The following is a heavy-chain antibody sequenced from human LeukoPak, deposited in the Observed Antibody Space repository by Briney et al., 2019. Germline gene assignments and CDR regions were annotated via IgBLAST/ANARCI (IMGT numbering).Heavy chain of an antibody. J-gene: IGHJ4*02. Sequence: ASVTVSCKASGYTFTIYGISWVRQAPGQGGEWVGWISAYNGNTNYAQKLQGRVTMTTDTSTSTAYMELRSLRSDDTAVYYCARDLAPYSSSWYFDYWGQGTLVTVSS. D-gene: IGHD6-13*01. CDR2: ISAYNGNT. CDR3: ARDLAPYSSSWYFDY. CDR1: GYTFTIYG. V-gene: IGHV1-18*01.